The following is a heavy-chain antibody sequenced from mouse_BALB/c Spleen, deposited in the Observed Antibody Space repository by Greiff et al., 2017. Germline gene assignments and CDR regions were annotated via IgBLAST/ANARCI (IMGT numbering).Heavy chain of an antibody. V-gene: IGHV2-2*02. CDR2: IWSGGST. CDR3: ARNDYYYGSSPYYYAMDY. CDR1: GFSLTSYG. D-gene: IGHD1-1*01. Sequence: QVQLKESGPGLVQPSQSLSITCTVSGFSLTSYGVHWVRQSPGKGLEWLGVIWSGGSTDYNAAFISRLSISKDNSKSQVFFKMNSLQANDTAIYYCARNDYYYGSSPYYYAMDYGGQGTSVTVSS. J-gene: IGHJ4*01.